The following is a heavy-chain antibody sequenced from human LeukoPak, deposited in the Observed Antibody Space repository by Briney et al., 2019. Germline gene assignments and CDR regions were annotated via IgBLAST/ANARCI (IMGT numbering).Heavy chain of an antibody. Sequence: ASVKVSCKASGYTFTGYCMHWVRQAPGQGLEWMGWINPNSGGTNYAQKFQGRVTMTRDTSISTAYMELSRLRSDDTAVYYCARDPGGDGYNLPDYWGQGTLVTVSS. CDR3: ARDPGGDGYNLPDY. CDR1: GYTFTGYC. CDR2: INPNSGGT. J-gene: IGHJ4*02. D-gene: IGHD5-24*01. V-gene: IGHV1-2*02.